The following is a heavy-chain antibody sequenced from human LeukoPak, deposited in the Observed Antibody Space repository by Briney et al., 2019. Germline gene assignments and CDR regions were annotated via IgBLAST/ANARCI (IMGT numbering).Heavy chain of an antibody. CDR1: GGSFSGYY. J-gene: IGHJ4*02. CDR3: ARGQLWFGESYFDY. Sequence: SETLSLTCAVYGGSFSGYYWSWIRQPPGKGLEWIGEINHSGSTNYNPSLKSRVTISADTSKNQFSLKLSSVTAADTAVYYCARGQLWFGESYFDYWGQGTLVTVSS. D-gene: IGHD3-10*01. V-gene: IGHV4-34*01. CDR2: INHSGST.